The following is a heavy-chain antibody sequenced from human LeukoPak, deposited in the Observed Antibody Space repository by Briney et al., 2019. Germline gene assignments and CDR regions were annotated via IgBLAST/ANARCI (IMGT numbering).Heavy chain of an antibody. CDR3: VRLGYTYGLPPYYYFDMDI. CDR2: IYPADSDT. D-gene: IGHD5-18*01. J-gene: IGHJ6*02. V-gene: IGHV5-51*01. CDR1: GYNFITYW. Sequence: GESLKISCQASGYNFITYWIGWVRQMPGKGLEWVGIIYPADSDTRFSPSFQGQVTVSADRSINTAYLQWRSLEASDTAIYHCVRLGYTYGLPPYYYFDMDIWGQGTTVTVSS.